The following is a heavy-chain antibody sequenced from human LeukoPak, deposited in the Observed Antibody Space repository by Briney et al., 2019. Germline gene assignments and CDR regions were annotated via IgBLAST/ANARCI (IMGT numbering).Heavy chain of an antibody. CDR2: IYQSGST. D-gene: IGHD3-16*02. J-gene: IGHJ4*02. Sequence: SETLSLTCAVSGGSISSSNWWSGVRQPPGKGLEWSGEIYQSGSTNYNPSLKSRVTISVDKSKNQFSLKLSSVTAADTAVYYCARASRRLGALSLYRWGQGTLVTVSS. V-gene: IGHV4-4*02. CDR3: ARASRRLGALSLYR. CDR1: GGSISSSNW.